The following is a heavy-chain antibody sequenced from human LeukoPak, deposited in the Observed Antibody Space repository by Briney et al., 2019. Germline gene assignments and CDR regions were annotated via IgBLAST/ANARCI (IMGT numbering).Heavy chain of an antibody. J-gene: IGHJ4*02. Sequence: GGSLRLSCAASGFIFSSYWMSWVRQAPGKGLEWVANIKEDGNEKYYVDSVKGRFTISRDNAKKSLYLQMNSLRAEDTAVYYCAKDLPHYYGSGTLDYWGQGTLVTVST. CDR2: IKEDGNEK. CDR3: AKDLPHYYGSGTLDY. CDR1: GFIFSSYW. V-gene: IGHV3-7*01. D-gene: IGHD3-10*01.